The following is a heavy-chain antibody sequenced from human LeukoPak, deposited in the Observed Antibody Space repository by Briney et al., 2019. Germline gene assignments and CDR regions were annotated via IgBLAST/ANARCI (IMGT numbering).Heavy chain of an antibody. CDR1: GYTFTGYY. CDR3: ARAPPYYNDSSGYYGY. Sequence: ASVKVSCKASGYTFTGYYMHWVRQAPGQGLEWMGWINPNSGGTNYAQKFQGRVTMTRDTSISTAYMELSRLRSDDTAVYYCARAPPYYNDSSGYYGYWGQGTLVTVSS. D-gene: IGHD3-22*01. CDR2: INPNSGGT. J-gene: IGHJ4*02. V-gene: IGHV1-2*02.